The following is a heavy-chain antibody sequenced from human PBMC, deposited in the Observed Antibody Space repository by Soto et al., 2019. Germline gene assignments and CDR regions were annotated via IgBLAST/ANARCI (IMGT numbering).Heavy chain of an antibody. V-gene: IGHV3-33*01. CDR2: IWSNGRNT. CDR3: VRERAPFDAFDI. Sequence: GGSLRLSCAASGLTFSCCGMHWVRQAPGKGLEWVAVIWSNGRNTYYADSVQGRFTFSRDNSKNTLYLQMNSLRADDTALYYCVRERAPFDAFDIWGQGTMVTVSS. CDR1: GLTFSCCG. J-gene: IGHJ3*02.